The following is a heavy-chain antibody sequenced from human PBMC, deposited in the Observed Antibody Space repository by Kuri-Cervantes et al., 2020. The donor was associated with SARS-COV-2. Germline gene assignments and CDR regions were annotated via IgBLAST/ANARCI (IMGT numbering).Heavy chain of an antibody. CDR2: VYTSGIT. CDR1: GGSISSYY. CDR3: ASTMTTVTYPSWYFDY. Sequence: GSLRLSCTVSGGSISSYYWSWIRQPAGKGLEWIGRVYTSGITNYNPSLKNRVTMSVDTSSNQFSLKLNSVTAADTAVYYCASTMTTVTYPSWYFDYWGQGTLVTVSS. J-gene: IGHJ4*02. D-gene: IGHD4-11*01. V-gene: IGHV4-4*07.